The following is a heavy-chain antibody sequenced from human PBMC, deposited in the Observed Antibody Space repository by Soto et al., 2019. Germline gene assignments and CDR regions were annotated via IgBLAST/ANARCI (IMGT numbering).Heavy chain of an antibody. CDR1: GFTFSSYA. D-gene: IGHD3-10*01. V-gene: IGHV3-23*01. CDR3: ARALRGVIIDFDY. J-gene: IGHJ4*02. Sequence: EVQLLESGGGLVQPGGSLRLSCAASGFTFSSYAMSWVRQAPGKGLEWVSAISGSGGSTYYADSVKGRFTISRDNSKNTLYLQMNSRRAEDTAVYYCARALRGVIIDFDYWGQGTLVTVSS. CDR2: ISGSGGST.